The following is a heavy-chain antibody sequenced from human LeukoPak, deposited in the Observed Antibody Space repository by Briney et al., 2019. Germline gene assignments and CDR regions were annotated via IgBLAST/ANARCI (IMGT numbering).Heavy chain of an antibody. CDR1: VYGFSNYW. V-gene: IGHV3-7*01. CDR3: AIGRWFGEFAGSAFED. Sequence: GGSLRLSCLGSVYGFSNYWMTCLRQAPGEGLECVANIKEEGSVIYYADSVKGRFTISRDNAKNLVYLQMNSVRVEDTALYYCAIGRWFGEFAGSAFEDWGQGTLVTVSS. D-gene: IGHD3-10*01. CDR2: IKEEGSVI. J-gene: IGHJ4*02.